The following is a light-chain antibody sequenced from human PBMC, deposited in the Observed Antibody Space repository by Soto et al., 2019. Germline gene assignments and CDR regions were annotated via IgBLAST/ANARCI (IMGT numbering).Light chain of an antibody. CDR3: SSYTSSSTRV. CDR2: EVR. CDR1: SSDVGGYNY. Sequence: QSALTQPASVSGSPGQSITISCTGTSSDVGGYNYVSWYQQHPGKAPTLMIYEVRNRPSGVSTRFSGSKSGNTASLTSSGLQAEYEDDYYCSSYTSSSTRVFGGGTKLTVL. V-gene: IGLV2-14*01. J-gene: IGLJ3*02.